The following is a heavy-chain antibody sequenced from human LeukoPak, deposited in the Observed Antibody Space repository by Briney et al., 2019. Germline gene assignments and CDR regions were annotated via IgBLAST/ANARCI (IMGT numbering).Heavy chain of an antibody. CDR2: ISYDGSNK. CDR1: GFTFSSYV. J-gene: IGHJ3*02. CDR3: AQGQQLVHGGAFDI. Sequence: GGSLRLSCAASGFTFSSYVMHWVRQAPGKGLEWVAVISYDGSNKYYADSVKGRFTISRDNSKNTLYLQMNSLRAEDTAVYYCAQGQQLVHGGAFDIWGQGTMVTVSS. V-gene: IGHV3-30*03. D-gene: IGHD6-13*01.